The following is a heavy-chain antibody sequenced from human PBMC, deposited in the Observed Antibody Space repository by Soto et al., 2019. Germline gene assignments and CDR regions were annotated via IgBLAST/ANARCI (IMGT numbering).Heavy chain of an antibody. CDR2: INAGNGNT. V-gene: IGHV1-3*01. D-gene: IGHD6-19*01. CDR1: GYTFTSYA. Sequence: QVQLVQSGAEVKKPGASVKVSCKASGYTFTSYAMHWVRQAPGQRLEWMGWINAGNGNTKYSQKFQGRVTITRDTSASTAYMELSSLRSEDTAVYSCARFKDSSGWYEGYYYYYGMDVWGQGTTVTVSS. CDR3: ARFKDSSGWYEGYYYYYGMDV. J-gene: IGHJ6*02.